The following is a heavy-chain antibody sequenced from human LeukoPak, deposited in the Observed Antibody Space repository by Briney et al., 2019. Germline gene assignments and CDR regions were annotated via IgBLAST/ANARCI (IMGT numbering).Heavy chain of an antibody. Sequence: SVKVSCKASGGTFSSYPISWVRQAPGQGLAWMGGIIPMFGTTIYAQKFQGRVTMTEDTSTDTAYMELSSLRSEDTAVYYCATDLGSKREYPPSGDYWGQGTLVTVSS. V-gene: IGHV1-69*06. J-gene: IGHJ4*02. D-gene: IGHD2-2*01. CDR3: ATDLGSKREYPPSGDY. CDR1: GGTFSSYP. CDR2: IIPMFGTT.